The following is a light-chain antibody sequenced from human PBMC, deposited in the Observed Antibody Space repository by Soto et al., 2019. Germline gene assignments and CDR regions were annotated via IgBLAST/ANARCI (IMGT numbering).Light chain of an antibody. CDR2: GAS. V-gene: IGKV3-15*01. CDR3: QQYNNWPPT. CDR1: QSVSSN. Sequence: EIVMTQSAATLSVSPGERATLSCRASQSVSSNLAWYQQKPGQAPRLLMFGASTRATGIPARFSGSGSGTEYTLTISSLQSEDFAVYYCQQYNNWPPTFGQGTKVEIK. J-gene: IGKJ1*01.